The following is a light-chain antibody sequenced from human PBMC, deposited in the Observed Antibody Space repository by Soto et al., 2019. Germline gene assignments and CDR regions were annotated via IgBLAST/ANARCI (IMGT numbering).Light chain of an antibody. CDR1: QDISTY. J-gene: IGKJ5*01. CDR3: QQFEGFPRAII. Sequence: DIQMTQSASSLSGAVGDGVTITCQASQDISTYLNLYQQKTGKAPKLLIYDASNLETGVPSRFCGSGSGTDFTFTISSLQAEDITTYYCQQFEGFPRAIIFGQGTRLEIK. CDR2: DAS. V-gene: IGKV1-33*01.